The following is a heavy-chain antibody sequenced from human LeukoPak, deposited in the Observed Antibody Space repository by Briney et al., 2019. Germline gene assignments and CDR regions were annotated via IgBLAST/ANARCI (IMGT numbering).Heavy chain of an antibody. D-gene: IGHD3-22*01. V-gene: IGHV3-21*01. CDR3: ARDLRGYPY. Sequence: GGSLRLSCAASGFTFTTYSMNWVRQAPGKGLEGVSFVSSTSRFISYADSVKGRFTISRDNAKNSLYLQMTSLRAEDTAVYYCARDLRGYPYWGQGTLVTASS. CDR1: GFTFTTYS. CDR2: VSSTSRFI. J-gene: IGHJ1*01.